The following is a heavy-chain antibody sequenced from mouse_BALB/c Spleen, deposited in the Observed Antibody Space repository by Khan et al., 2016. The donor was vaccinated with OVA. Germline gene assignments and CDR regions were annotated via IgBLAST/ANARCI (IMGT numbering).Heavy chain of an antibody. CDR2: ISYSGST. Sequence: EVKLLESGPGLVKPSQSLSLTCTVTGYSITSDYAWNWIQQFPGNKLEWMGYISYSGSTNYNPALKSRISITRDTSKNQFFLQLNSVTTEDTATYYCARDGSRYNYAMDYWGQGTSVTVSS. V-gene: IGHV3-2*02. J-gene: IGHJ4*01. CDR3: ARDGSRYNYAMDY. D-gene: IGHD2-3*01. CDR1: GYSITSDYA.